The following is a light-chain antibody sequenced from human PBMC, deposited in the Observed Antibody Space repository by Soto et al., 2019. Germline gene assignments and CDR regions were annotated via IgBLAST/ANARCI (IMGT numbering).Light chain of an antibody. Sequence: EIVLTQSPATLSLSPWERATLSCRASQRVSSSYLAWYQQRPGQAPRLLIFGASSRAAGIPDRFSGSGSGTDFTLTIYRLEPEDYAVYYCQQYDKSPLTFGGGTKVDIK. CDR1: QRVSSSY. V-gene: IGKV3-20*01. CDR2: GAS. J-gene: IGKJ4*01. CDR3: QQYDKSPLT.